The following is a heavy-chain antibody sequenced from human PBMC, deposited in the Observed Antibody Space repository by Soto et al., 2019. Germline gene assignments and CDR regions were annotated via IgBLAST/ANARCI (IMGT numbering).Heavy chain of an antibody. V-gene: IGHV3-15*01. Sequence: PGGSLRLSCAASGFTFSNAWMSWVRQAPGKGLEWVGRIKSKTDGGTTDYAAPVKGRFTISRDDSKNTLYLQMNSLKTEDTAVYYCTTDKDLVHYGDYPPDYWGQGTLVTVSS. CDR2: IKSKTDGGTT. J-gene: IGHJ4*02. CDR1: GFTFSNAW. CDR3: TTDKDLVHYGDYPPDY. D-gene: IGHD4-17*01.